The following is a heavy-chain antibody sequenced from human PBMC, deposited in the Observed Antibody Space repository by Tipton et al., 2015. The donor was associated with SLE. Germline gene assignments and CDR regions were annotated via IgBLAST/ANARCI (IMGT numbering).Heavy chain of an antibody. CDR3: ARGRGYCTNGVCKGSLDY. CDR2: IYYSGNT. CDR1: SGSISSYH. D-gene: IGHD2-8*01. V-gene: IGHV4-59*01. J-gene: IGHJ4*02. Sequence: TLSLTCTVSSGSISSYHWSWIRQPPGKGLEWIGYIYYSGNTNHNPSLESRVTISLDTSKNQFSLKLNSVTAADTAVYYCARGRGYCTNGVCKGSLDYWGQGTLVTVSS.